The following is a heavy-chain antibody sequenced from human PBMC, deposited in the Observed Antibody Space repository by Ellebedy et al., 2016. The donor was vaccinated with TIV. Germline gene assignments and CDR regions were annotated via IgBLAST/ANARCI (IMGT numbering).Heavy chain of an antibody. V-gene: IGHV3-74*01. J-gene: IGHJ5*02. CDR3: ARTPGGWFDP. CDR1: GFTFSSYW. Sequence: GESLKISCAASGFTFSSYWMHWVRQAPGKGLVWVSRINSDGSSTSYADSVKGRFTISRDNAKNTLYLQMNRLRAEDTAVYYCARTPGGWFDPWGQGTLVTVSS. CDR2: INSDGSST. D-gene: IGHD2-15*01.